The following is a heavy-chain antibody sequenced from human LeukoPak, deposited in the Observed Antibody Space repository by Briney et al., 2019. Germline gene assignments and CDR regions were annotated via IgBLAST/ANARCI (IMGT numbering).Heavy chain of an antibody. CDR2: IRYDGSSK. CDR1: GFTFSNYD. Sequence: AGGSLRLSCAATGFTFSNYDMHWVRQAPGRGLEWVALIRYDGSSKYYADSVKGRFTISRDNSKNTLYLQMNSLRAEDTAAYYCAKLTTVTTFDYWGQGTLVTVSS. J-gene: IGHJ4*02. D-gene: IGHD4-17*01. CDR3: AKLTTVTTFDY. V-gene: IGHV3-30*02.